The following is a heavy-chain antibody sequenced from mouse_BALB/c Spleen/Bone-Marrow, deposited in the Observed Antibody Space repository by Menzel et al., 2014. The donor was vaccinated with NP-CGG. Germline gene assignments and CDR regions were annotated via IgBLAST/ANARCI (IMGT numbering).Heavy chain of an antibody. J-gene: IGHJ2*01. CDR1: GFTFSSFG. D-gene: IGHD1-1*01. CDR2: ISSGSSTI. Sequence: EVMLVESGGGLVQPGGSRKLSCAASGFTFSSFGMHWVRQAPEKGLEWVAYISSGSSTIYYGDTVMGRFTISGDNPKNTLFLQMTSLRSEDTATYYCVRSGSSSGYFDYWGQGTTLTVSS. V-gene: IGHV5-17*02. CDR3: VRSGSSSGYFDY.